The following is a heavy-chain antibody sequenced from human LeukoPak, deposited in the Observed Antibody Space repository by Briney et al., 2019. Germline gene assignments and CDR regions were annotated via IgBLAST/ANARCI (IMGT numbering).Heavy chain of an antibody. J-gene: IGHJ3*02. CDR1: GFTFDVYG. CDR3: ARGGSGTRAFDI. CDR2: INWNGGST. D-gene: IGHD3-10*01. V-gene: IGHV3-20*01. Sequence: GGSLRLSCAASGFTFDVYGMSWVRQAPGKGLEWVSGINWNGGSTGYADSAKGRFTISRDNAKNSLYLQMNSLRAEGTALYHCARGGSGTRAFDIWGQGTMVTVSS.